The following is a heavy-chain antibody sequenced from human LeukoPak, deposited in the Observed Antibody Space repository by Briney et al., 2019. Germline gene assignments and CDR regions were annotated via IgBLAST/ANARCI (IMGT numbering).Heavy chain of an antibody. CDR3: ARFSSSSDYFDY. V-gene: IGHV3-23*01. Sequence: GGSLRLSCAASGFTFSNSAMSWGRQAPGKGLEWVSTLSGSGITTYYADSVKGRFTISRDNSKNTLYLQMNSLRAEDTAVYYCARFSSSSDYFDYWGQGTLVTVSS. CDR1: GFTFSNSA. J-gene: IGHJ4*02. D-gene: IGHD6-6*01. CDR2: LSGSGITT.